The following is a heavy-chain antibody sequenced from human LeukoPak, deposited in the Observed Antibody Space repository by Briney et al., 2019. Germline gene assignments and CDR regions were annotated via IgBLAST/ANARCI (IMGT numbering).Heavy chain of an antibody. V-gene: IGHV4-38-2*02. D-gene: IGHD7-27*01. CDR1: GYSISSGYY. Sequence: PSETLSLTCTVSGYSISSGYYWGWIRQPPGKGLEWIGSIYHSGSTYYNPSLKSRVTISVDTSKNQFSLKLSSVTAADTAVYYFARVSRSSGYWGQGTLVTVSS. CDR3: ARVSRSSGY. CDR2: IYHSGST. J-gene: IGHJ4*02.